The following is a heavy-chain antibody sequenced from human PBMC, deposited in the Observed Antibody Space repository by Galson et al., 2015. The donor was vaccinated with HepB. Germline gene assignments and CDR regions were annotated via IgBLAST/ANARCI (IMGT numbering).Heavy chain of an antibody. CDR1: GFTFSSYS. Sequence: SLRLSCAASGFTFSSYSMNWVRQAPGKGLEWVSSISSSSSYIYYADSVKGRLTISRDNAKNSLYLQMNSLRAEDTAVYYCAREGQLWSYYFDYWGQGTLVTVSS. J-gene: IGHJ4*02. V-gene: IGHV3-21*01. CDR3: AREGQLWSYYFDY. CDR2: ISSSSSYI. D-gene: IGHD5-18*01.